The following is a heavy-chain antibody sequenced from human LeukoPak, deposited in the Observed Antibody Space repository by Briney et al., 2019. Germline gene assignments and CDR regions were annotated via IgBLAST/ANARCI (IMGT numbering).Heavy chain of an antibody. V-gene: IGHV5-51*01. CDR1: GYSFTSYW. CDR3: ARAAAGKGYYYYYYMDV. D-gene: IGHD6-13*01. CDR2: IYPGDSDT. J-gene: IGHJ6*03. Sequence: GESLKISCKGSGYSFTSYWIGWVRQMPGKGLEWMGIIYPGDSDTRYSPSFQGQVTISADKSISTAYLQWSSLKASDTAMYYCARAAAGKGYYYYYYMDVWGKGTTVTVSS.